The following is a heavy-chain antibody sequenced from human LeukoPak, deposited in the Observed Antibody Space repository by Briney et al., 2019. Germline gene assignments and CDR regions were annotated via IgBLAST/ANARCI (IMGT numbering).Heavy chain of an antibody. Sequence: QAGGSLRLSCAASGFTFDDYAMHWVRQAPGKGLEWVSGISWNSGSIGYADSVKGRFTISRDNAKNSLYLQMNSLRAEDTAVYYCANQIERTMIVVVKGGFDYWGQGTLVTVSS. CDR3: ANQIERTMIVVVKGGFDY. CDR1: GFTFDDYA. CDR2: ISWNSGSI. D-gene: IGHD3-22*01. J-gene: IGHJ4*02. V-gene: IGHV3-9*01.